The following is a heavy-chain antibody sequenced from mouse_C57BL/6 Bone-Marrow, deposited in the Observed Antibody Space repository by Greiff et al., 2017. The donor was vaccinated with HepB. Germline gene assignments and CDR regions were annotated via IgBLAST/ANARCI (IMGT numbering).Heavy chain of an antibody. D-gene: IGHD3-2*01. CDR2: IYPGSGST. CDR3: APKTGAMDY. V-gene: IGHV1-55*01. J-gene: IGHJ4*01. CDR1: GYTFTSYW. Sequence: VKLQQPGAELVKPGASVKMSCKASGYTFTSYWITWVKQRPGQGLEWIGDIYPGSGSTNYNEKFKGKATLTADKSSSTAYMELRSLTAEDSAVYFCAPKTGAMDYWGQGTSVTVSS.